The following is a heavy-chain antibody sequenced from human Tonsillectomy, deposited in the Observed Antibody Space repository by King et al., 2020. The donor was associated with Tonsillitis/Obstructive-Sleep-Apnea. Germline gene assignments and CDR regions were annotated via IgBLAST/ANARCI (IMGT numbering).Heavy chain of an antibody. Sequence: ITLKESGPTLVKPTQTLTLTCTFSGFSLSTIGVGVGWIRQPPGKALEWLALIYCDDDKRYSPSLKRRLTITKDTSKNQVVLTMTNMDPVDTATYYCAHKVQLLFDYWGQGTLVTVSS. CDR2: IYCDDDK. CDR1: GFSLSTIGVG. V-gene: IGHV2-5*02. CDR3: AHKVQLLFDY. J-gene: IGHJ4*02. D-gene: IGHD2-2*01.